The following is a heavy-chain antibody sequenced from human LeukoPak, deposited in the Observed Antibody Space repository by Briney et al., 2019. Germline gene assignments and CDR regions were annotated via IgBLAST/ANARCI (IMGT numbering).Heavy chain of an antibody. CDR3: ARDIAGIYNSLGY. Sequence: SETLSLTCAVYGGSFSGYYWSWIRQPPGKGLEWIGEINHSGSTNYNPSLKSRVTISVDTSKNQFSLKLSSVTAADTAVYYCARDIAGIYNSLGYWGQGTLVTVSS. J-gene: IGHJ4*02. CDR2: INHSGST. CDR1: GGSFSGYY. D-gene: IGHD3-10*01. V-gene: IGHV4-34*01.